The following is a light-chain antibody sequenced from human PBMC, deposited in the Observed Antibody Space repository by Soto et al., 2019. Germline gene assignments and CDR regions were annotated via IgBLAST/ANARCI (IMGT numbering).Light chain of an antibody. J-gene: IGLJ2*01. CDR3: SSSSASGIHV. CDR1: GSDVVDYNW. V-gene: IGLV2-14*01. CDR2: EVS. Sequence: QSALTQPASVSGSPGQSITISCTGTGSDVVDYNWIAWYQQHPGKVPKLMIYEVSNRPSGVSNRFSGSKSGNTASLTISGLQAEDEAHYYCSSSSASGIHVFGGGTQLTVL.